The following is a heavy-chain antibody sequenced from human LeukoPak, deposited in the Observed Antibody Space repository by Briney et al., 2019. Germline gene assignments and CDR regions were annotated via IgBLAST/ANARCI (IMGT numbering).Heavy chain of an antibody. CDR3: ARAPDIVVVPAANDY. Sequence: GGSLRLSCAASGFTFSSYSMNWVRQAPGKGLEGVSSISSSSSYIYYADSVKGRFTISRDNAKNSLYLQMNSLRAEDTAVYYCARAPDIVVVPAANDYWGQGTLVTVSS. D-gene: IGHD2-2*01. CDR2: ISSSSSYI. CDR1: GFTFSSYS. V-gene: IGHV3-21*01. J-gene: IGHJ4*02.